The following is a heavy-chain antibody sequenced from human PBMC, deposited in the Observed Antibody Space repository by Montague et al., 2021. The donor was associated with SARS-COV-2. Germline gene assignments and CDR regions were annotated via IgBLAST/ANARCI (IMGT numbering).Heavy chain of an antibody. V-gene: IGHV4-39*07. CDR1: GGAISSGSYY. CDR3: ARDTRITMLVVVNRYGMDA. D-gene: IGHD3-22*01. J-gene: IGHJ6*02. Sequence: SETLSLTCTVSGGAISSGSYYWGWIRQPPGKGLEWIGSIYYSESTYYNPSLKSRVTTSVDTSKNQFSLKLSSVTAADTAVYYCARDTRITMLVVVNRYGMDAWGQGTTVTVSS. CDR2: IYYSEST.